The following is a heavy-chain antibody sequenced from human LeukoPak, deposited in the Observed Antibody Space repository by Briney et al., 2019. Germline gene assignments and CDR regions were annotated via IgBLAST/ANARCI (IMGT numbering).Heavy chain of an antibody. CDR2: INHSGGT. Sequence: SETLSLTCTVSGGSISGYYWSWIRQPPGKGLEWIGEINHSGGTNYNPSLKSRVTISVDTSKNQFSLKLSSVTAADTAVYYCARDRGDYGSGSYYNYYYYYMDVWGKGTTVTISS. V-gene: IGHV4-34*01. J-gene: IGHJ6*03. CDR1: GGSISGYY. CDR3: ARDRGDYGSGSYYNYYYYYMDV. D-gene: IGHD3-10*01.